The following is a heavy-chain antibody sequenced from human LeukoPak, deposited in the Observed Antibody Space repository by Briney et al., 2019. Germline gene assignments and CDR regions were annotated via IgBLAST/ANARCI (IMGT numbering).Heavy chain of an antibody. CDR2: ISSSSSYI. CDR1: GFTFSSHS. J-gene: IGHJ4*02. CDR3: ANGYSKDY. V-gene: IGHV3-21*01. Sequence: PGGSLRLSCAASGFTFSSHSMNWVRQAPGKGLEWVSSISSSSSYIYYADSVKGRCTISRDNAKNSLYLQMNSLRAEHTAVYYCANGYSKDYWGQGTLVTVSS. D-gene: IGHD4-11*01.